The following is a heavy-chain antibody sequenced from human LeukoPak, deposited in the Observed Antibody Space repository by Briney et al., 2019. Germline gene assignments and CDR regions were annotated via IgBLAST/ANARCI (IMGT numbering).Heavy chain of an antibody. D-gene: IGHD2-15*01. CDR1: GDSVSSNSAA. J-gene: IGHJ2*01. Sequence: SQTLSLTCAISGDSVSSNSAAWNWSRQSPSRGLECLGRTYYRSKWSNDYAVSVKSRITINPDTSQNQFSLQLNSLTPEDTAVYYCARAPIGGWYFDLWGRGTLVTVSS. CDR2: TYYRSKWSN. V-gene: IGHV6-1*01. CDR3: ARAPIGGWYFDL.